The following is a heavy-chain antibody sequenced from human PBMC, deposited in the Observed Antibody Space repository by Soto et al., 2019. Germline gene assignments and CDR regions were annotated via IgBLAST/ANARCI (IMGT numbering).Heavy chain of an antibody. J-gene: IGHJ6*03. Sequence: GGSLRLPCAASGFTFSSYGMHWVRQAPGKGLEWVAVIWYDGSNKYYADSVKGRFTISRDNSKNTLYLQMNSLRAEDTAVYYCARDSRKHVNYYYYMDVWGKGTTVTVSS. CDR3: ARDSRKHVNYYYYMDV. CDR1: GFTFSSYG. CDR2: IWYDGSNK. V-gene: IGHV3-33*01.